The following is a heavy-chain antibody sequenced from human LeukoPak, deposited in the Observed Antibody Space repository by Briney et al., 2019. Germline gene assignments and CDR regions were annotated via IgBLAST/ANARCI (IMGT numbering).Heavy chain of an antibody. D-gene: IGHD5-18*01. CDR1: GFTVSSNY. CDR2: ISYDGSNK. V-gene: IGHV3-30*03. J-gene: IGHJ4*02. Sequence: GGSLRLSCAASGFTVSSNYMSWVRQAPGKGLEWVAVISYDGSNKYYADSVKGRFTISRDNSKNTLYLQMNSLRSDDTAVYYCARAHGNLEIHTYVHWGQGTLVTVSS. CDR3: ARAHGNLEIHTYVH.